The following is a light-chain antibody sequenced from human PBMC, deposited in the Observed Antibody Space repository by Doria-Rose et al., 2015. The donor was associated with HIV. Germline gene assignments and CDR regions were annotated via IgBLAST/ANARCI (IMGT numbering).Light chain of an antibody. V-gene: IGKV3-20*01. CDR2: DGS. J-gene: IGKJ1*01. CDR3: HQYGTSWT. CDR1: QSFSSTY. Sequence: TRSPGTLSLSPGERATLSCRASQSFSSTYLAWYQRKPGQAPSLLIYDGSTRATGIPDRFSASGSGTDFTRTINRLEPEDFALYYCHQYGTSWTFGQGTKVEI.